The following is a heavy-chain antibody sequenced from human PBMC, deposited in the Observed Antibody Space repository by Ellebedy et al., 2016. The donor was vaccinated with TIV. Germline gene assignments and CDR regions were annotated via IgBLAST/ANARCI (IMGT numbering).Heavy chain of an antibody. CDR3: ARSPSAWYFDL. J-gene: IGHJ2*01. Sequence: GGSLRLXXAASGFTFSDSWMSWIRQAPGKGLEWVSYISNSGSSIYYADSVKGRFTISRDSAKNSLYLQMNSLRADDTAVYFCARSPSAWYFDLWGRGTLVTVSS. V-gene: IGHV3-11*01. D-gene: IGHD3-3*01. CDR2: ISNSGSSI. CDR1: GFTFSDSW.